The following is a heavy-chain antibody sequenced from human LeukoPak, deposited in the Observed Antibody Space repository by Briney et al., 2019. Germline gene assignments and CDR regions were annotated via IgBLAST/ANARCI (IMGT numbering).Heavy chain of an antibody. CDR1: GYTFTSYG. J-gene: IGHJ4*02. CDR3: ARDRSYYYDSSGYYSEGYFDY. CDR2: ISAYNGNT. D-gene: IGHD3-22*01. V-gene: IGHV1-18*01. Sequence: ASVKVSCKASGYTFTSYGISWVRQAPGQGLEWMGWISAYNGNTNYAQKLQGRVTMTTDTSTSTAYMELRSLRSYDTAVYYCARDRSYYYDSSGYYSEGYFDYWGQGTLVTVSS.